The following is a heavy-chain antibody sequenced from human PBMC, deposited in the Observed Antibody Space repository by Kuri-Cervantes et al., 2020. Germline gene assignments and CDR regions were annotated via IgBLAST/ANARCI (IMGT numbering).Heavy chain of an antibody. V-gene: IGHV3-21*01. J-gene: IGHJ4*02. CDR2: ISGSGGST. CDR1: GFTFGAYD. D-gene: IGHD2-2*01. Sequence: GGSLRLSCSASGFTFGAYDMHWVRQAPGKGLEWVSGISGSGGSTYYADSVKGRFTISRDNAKNSLYLQMNSLRAEDTAVYYCARILTDLDSTSFDYWGQGTLVTVSS. CDR3: ARILTDLDSTSFDY.